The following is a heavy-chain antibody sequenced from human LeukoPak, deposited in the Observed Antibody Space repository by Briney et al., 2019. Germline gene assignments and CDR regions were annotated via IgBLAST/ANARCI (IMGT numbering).Heavy chain of an antibody. J-gene: IGHJ3*02. CDR3: ARDRYYYGSGSYPLDI. V-gene: IGHV4-59*01. CDR1: GGSISSYY. CDR2: IYYSGST. D-gene: IGHD3-10*01. Sequence: SETLSLTCTVSGGSISSYYWSWIRQPPGKGLEWIGYIYYSGSTNYNPSLKSRVTISVDTSKNQFSLKLSSVTAADTAVYYCARDRYYYGSGSYPLDIWGQGTMVTVSS.